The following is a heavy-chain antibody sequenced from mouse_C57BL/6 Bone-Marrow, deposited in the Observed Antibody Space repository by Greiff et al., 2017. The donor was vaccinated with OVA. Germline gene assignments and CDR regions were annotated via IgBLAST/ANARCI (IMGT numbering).Heavy chain of an antibody. CDR2: IYPRDGST. D-gene: IGHD2-1*01. CDR3: ARLVYGNYGAMDY. CDR1: GYTFTDHT. J-gene: IGHJ4*01. Sequence: VQLQESDAELVKPGASVKISCKVSGYTFTDHTIHWMKQRPEQGLEWIGYIYPRDGSTKYNEKFKGKATLTADKSSSTAYMQLNSLTSEDSAVYFCARLVYGNYGAMDYWGQGTSVTVSS. V-gene: IGHV1-78*01.